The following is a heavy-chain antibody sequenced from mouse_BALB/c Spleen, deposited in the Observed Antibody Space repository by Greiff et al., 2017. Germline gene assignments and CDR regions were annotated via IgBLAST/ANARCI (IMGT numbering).Heavy chain of an antibody. J-gene: IGHJ3*01. CDR2: IWSGGST. CDR1: GFSLTSYG. D-gene: IGHD2-14*01. CDR3: ARSPYRYDGAWFAY. Sequence: QVQLQQSGPGLVQPSQSLSITCTVSGFSLTSYGVHWVRQSPGKGLEWLGVIWSGGSTDYNAAFISRLSISKDNSTSQVFFKMNSLQANDTAIYYCARSPYRYDGAWFAYWGQGTLVTVSA. V-gene: IGHV2-2*02.